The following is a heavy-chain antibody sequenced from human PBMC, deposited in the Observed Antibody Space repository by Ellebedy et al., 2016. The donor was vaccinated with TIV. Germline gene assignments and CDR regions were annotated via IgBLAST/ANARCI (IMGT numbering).Heavy chain of an antibody. CDR2: ISDSGSGT. CDR3: ARVEVGRSGPSYGMDV. CDR1: GLTFSNNA. V-gene: IGHV3-23*01. J-gene: IGHJ6*02. D-gene: IGHD6-19*01. Sequence: GESLKISCAASGLTFSNNAMCWVRQAPGKGLEWISTISDSGSGTFFADSVKGRFTISRDNSRNTLYLQMNSLRAEDTAVYYCARVEVGRSGPSYGMDVWGQGTTVTVSS.